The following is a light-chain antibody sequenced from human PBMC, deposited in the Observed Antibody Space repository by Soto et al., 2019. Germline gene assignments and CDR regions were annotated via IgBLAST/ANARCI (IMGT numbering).Light chain of an antibody. CDR2: GAS. CDR1: QSVGSN. CDR3: QQYNSWPLT. J-gene: IGKJ4*01. V-gene: IGKV3-15*01. Sequence: EIVMTQYPAALSLSPWERVTLSAIARQSVGSNLAWYQQKPGQAPRLLIYGASTRATGIPARFSGSGSETEFTLTISSLQAEDFAVYYCQQYNSWPLTFGGGTKVDI.